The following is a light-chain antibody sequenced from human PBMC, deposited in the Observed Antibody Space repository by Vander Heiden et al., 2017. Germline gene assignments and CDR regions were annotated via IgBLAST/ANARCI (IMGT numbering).Light chain of an antibody. CDR2: DAS. V-gene: IGKV3-11*01. CDR3: QQRYNWPIT. J-gene: IGKJ3*01. CDR1: QSVDSH. Sequence: EIVLTQSPASLSLSPGERVTLSCRASQSVDSHLAWYQQRRGQAPRLLIYDASNRGAGIPARFSGSGSGTDFTLTISALEPEDFAVYYCQQRYNWPITFGHGTKLDVK.